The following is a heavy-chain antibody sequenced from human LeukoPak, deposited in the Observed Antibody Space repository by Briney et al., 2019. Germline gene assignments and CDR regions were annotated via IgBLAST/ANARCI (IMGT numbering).Heavy chain of an antibody. Sequence: SVKVSCKASGGTFSSYAISWVRQAPGQGLEWMGRIIPILGIANYAQKFQGRVTITADKSTSTAYMELSSLRSEDTAVYYCARERCSSTSCYAFDYWGQGTLVTVSS. D-gene: IGHD2-2*01. V-gene: IGHV1-69*04. CDR2: IIPILGIA. CDR1: GGTFSSYA. J-gene: IGHJ4*02. CDR3: ARERCSSTSCYAFDY.